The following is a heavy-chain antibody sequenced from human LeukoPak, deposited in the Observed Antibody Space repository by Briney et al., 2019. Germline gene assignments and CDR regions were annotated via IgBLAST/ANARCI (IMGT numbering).Heavy chain of an antibody. J-gene: IGHJ4*02. D-gene: IGHD2-15*01. V-gene: IGHV3-23*01. CDR3: AKQLGYCSDGSCYFPY. CDR1: GSTFSSSA. CDR2: ISNNGGYT. Sequence: GGSRRLSFAAPGSTFSSSAMSWVRQAPGKGLEWVSAISNNGGYTYYADSVQGRFTISRDNSKSTLCLQMNRLRAEDTGVYYCAKQLGYCSDGSCYFPYWGQGTLVTVSS.